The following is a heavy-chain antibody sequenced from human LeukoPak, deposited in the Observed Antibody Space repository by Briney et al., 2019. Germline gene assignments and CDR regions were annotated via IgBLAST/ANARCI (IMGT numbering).Heavy chain of an antibody. CDR1: GFTVSSNY. V-gene: IGHV3-66*01. J-gene: IGHJ5*02. CDR2: IYSGGST. Sequence: GGSLRLSCAASGFTVSSNYMSWVRQAPGKGLEWVSVIYSGGSTYYADSVKGRFTISRDNSKNTLYLQMNSLRAEDTAVYYCARDPPRYYYDSSGYYPWSQGTLVTVSS. D-gene: IGHD3-22*01. CDR3: ARDPPRYYYDSSGYYP.